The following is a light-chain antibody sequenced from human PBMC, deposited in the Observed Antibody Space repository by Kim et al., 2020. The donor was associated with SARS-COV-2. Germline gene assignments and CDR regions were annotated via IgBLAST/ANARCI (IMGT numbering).Light chain of an antibody. J-gene: IGLJ2*01. V-gene: IGLV1-44*01. Sequence: GQRVTLHYSRSTSNIGSNTVNWYQQVPGTAPKHLIYSNNQRPSGLPDRFSGSKSGTSASLAISGLQSEDEADYYCAAWDDSLNGVVFGGGTQLTVL. CDR3: AAWDDSLNGVV. CDR2: SNN. CDR1: TSNIGSNT.